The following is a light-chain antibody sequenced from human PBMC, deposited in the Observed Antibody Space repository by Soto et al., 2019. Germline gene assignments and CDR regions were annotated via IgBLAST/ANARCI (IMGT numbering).Light chain of an antibody. Sequence: DIVMTQSPLSLPVTPGEPASISCRFSLSVSGSYLAWYQQKPGQAPRLLIYGASTRATGIPARFSGSGTGTEFTLTISSLQSEDFAVYYCQQYNNWPTTFGQGTKVDI. CDR3: QQYNNWPTT. CDR2: GAS. CDR1: LSVSGSY. V-gene: IGKV3-15*01. J-gene: IGKJ1*01.